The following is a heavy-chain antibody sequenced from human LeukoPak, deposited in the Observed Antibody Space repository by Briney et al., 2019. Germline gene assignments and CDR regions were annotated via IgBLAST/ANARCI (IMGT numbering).Heavy chain of an antibody. Sequence: GGSLRLSCAASGFTLSSYAMSWVRQAPGKGLEWVSAISDSGNTYHADSVKGRFTISRDISRSTLYLQMNSLWPEDTAVYYCVKDHGGHGPDSWGQGTLVTVSS. CDR2: ISDSGNT. CDR1: GFTLSSYA. CDR3: VKDHGGHGPDS. J-gene: IGHJ5*02. V-gene: IGHV3-23*01. D-gene: IGHD5-12*01.